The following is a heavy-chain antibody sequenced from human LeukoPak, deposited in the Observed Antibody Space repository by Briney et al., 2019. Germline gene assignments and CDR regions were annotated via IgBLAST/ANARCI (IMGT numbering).Heavy chain of an antibody. CDR3: ARVRGRRVEMATILGY. CDR1: GFTFSSYS. CDR2: ISSSSSTI. Sequence: GGSLRLSCAASGFTFSSYSMNWVRQALGKGLEWVSYISSSSSTIYYADSVKGRFTISRDNAKNSLYLQMNSLRAEDTAVYYCARVRGRRVEMATILGYWGQGTLVTVSS. J-gene: IGHJ4*02. V-gene: IGHV3-48*04. D-gene: IGHD5-24*01.